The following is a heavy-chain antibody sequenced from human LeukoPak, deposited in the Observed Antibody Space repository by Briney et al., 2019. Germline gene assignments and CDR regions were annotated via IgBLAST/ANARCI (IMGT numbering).Heavy chain of an antibody. Sequence: GGSLRLSCAASGFMFSSYSMNWVRQAPGKGLEWISSISSSGNYIYYADSVKDRFTISRDNAKNSLFLQMNSLRAEDTAVYYCAKRVSSSQYNWFDPWGQGTLVSVSS. CDR3: AKRVSSSQYNWFDP. V-gene: IGHV3-21*01. J-gene: IGHJ5*02. CDR1: GFMFSSYS. D-gene: IGHD6-13*01. CDR2: ISSSGNYI.